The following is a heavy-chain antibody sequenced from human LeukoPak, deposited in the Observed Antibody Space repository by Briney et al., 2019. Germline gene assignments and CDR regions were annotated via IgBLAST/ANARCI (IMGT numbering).Heavy chain of an antibody. CDR3: AHGSMYQLDY. V-gene: IGHV3-23*01. CDR1: GFTVSSNS. J-gene: IGHJ4*02. D-gene: IGHD2-2*01. Sequence: PGGSLRLSCTVSGFTVSSNSMSWVRQAPGKGLEWVSGIVGNTDSTYYADSVKGRFTISRDNSKNTLYLQMISLRDEDTAVYYCAHGSMYQLDYWGQGTLVTVSS. CDR2: IVGNTDST.